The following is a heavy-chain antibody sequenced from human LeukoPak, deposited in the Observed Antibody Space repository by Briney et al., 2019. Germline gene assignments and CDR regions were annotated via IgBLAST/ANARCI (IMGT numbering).Heavy chain of an antibody. J-gene: IGHJ4*02. CDR1: GFTFSSHW. CDR3: TRVYGGTCYDY. V-gene: IGHV3-74*01. D-gene: IGHD2-15*01. CDR2: INSDGSTT. Sequence: PGGSLRLSCAASGFTFSSHWMHWVRQAPGKGLVWVSRINSDGSTTTYADSVKGRFTISRDNAKNTLYLHMNSLRVEDTAMYYCTRVYGGTCYDYWGQGTLVTVSS.